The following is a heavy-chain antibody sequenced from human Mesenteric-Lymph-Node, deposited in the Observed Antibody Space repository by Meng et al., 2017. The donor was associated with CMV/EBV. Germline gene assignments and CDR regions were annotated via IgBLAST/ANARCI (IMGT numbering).Heavy chain of an antibody. D-gene: IGHD5-18*01. CDR3: ARDSRGYSYGPFDY. J-gene: IGHJ4*02. CDR1: GFTFSSYA. CDR2: IYAGGST. V-gene: IGHV3-53*01. Sequence: LSLTCAASGFTFSSYAMSWVRQAPGKGLEWVSVIYAGGSTKYADSVKGRFTISRDNSNNTLYLQMNSLRAEDTAVYYCARDSRGYSYGPFDYWGQGTLVTVSS.